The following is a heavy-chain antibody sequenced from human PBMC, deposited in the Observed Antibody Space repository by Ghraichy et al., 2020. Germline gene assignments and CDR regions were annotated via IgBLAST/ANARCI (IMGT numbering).Heavy chain of an antibody. Sequence: GGSLRLSCAASGFTFSTFWMHWVRQGPEKGLVWVSRINSDGTNIDYADSVKGRFTMSRASSKNTVYLEMNSLRADDTAVYYCVRGGSVVVDVWGQGTTVTVSS. V-gene: IGHV3-74*01. CDR3: VRGGSVVVDV. D-gene: IGHD2-21*01. CDR1: GFTFSTFW. J-gene: IGHJ6*02. CDR2: INSDGTNI.